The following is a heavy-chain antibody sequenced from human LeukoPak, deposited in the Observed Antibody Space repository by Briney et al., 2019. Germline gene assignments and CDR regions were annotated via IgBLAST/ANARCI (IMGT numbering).Heavy chain of an antibody. J-gene: IGHJ4*02. CDR2: ISYDGSNK. CDR3: ANCGTYEARAAAGILR. Sequence: GGSLRLSCAASGFTFSSYGMHWVRQAPGKGLEWVAVISYDGSNKYYADSVKGRFTISRDNSKNTLYLQMNSLRAEDTAVYYCANCGTYEARAAAGILRWGQGTLVTVSS. D-gene: IGHD6-13*01. CDR1: GFTFSSYG. V-gene: IGHV3-30*18.